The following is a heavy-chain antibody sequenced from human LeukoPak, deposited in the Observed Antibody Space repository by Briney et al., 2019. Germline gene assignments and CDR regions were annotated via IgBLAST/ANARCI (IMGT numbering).Heavy chain of an antibody. D-gene: IGHD1-26*01. CDR3: ARLYSGSYVRGSWFDP. CDR2: IYPGDSDT. V-gene: IGHV5-51*01. Sequence: KNGESLKISCKGSGYSFTSYWIGWVRQMPGKGLEWMGIIYPGDSDTRYSPSFQGQVTISADKSISTAYLQWSSLKASDTAMYYCARLYSGSYVRGSWFDPWGQGTLVTVSS. CDR1: GYSFTSYW. J-gene: IGHJ5*02.